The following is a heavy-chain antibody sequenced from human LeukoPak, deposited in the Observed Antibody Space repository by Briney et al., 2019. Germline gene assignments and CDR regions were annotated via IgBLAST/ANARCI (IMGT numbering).Heavy chain of an antibody. D-gene: IGHD3-22*01. Sequence: GGSLRLSCAASGLTASHNVNNAMSWVRHAPGKGLEWVAGIGGSGGRTNYADSVKGRFTISRDNPKNTLYLQMNSLRAEDTAVYFCAKRGVVIRVILVGFHKEAYYFDSWGQGALVIVSS. V-gene: IGHV3-23*01. CDR2: IGGSGGRT. CDR1: GLTASHNVNNA. J-gene: IGHJ4*02. CDR3: AKRGVVIRVILVGFHKEAYYFDS.